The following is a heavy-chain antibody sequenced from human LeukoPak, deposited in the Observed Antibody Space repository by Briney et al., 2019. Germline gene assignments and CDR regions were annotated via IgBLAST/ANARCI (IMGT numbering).Heavy chain of an antibody. CDR3: AKGGDYYDSSINGYFDY. D-gene: IGHD3-22*01. CDR1: GFTFDDYA. V-gene: IGHV3-9*01. Sequence: PGRSLRLSCAASGFTFDDYAMHWVRQAPGKGLEWVSGISWNSGSIGYADSVKGRFTISRDNAKNSLYLQMNSLRAEDTALYYCAKGGDYYDSSINGYFDYWGQGTLVTVSS. J-gene: IGHJ4*02. CDR2: ISWNSGSI.